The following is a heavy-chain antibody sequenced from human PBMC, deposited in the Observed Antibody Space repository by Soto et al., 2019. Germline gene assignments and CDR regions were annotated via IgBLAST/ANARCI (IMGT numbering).Heavy chain of an antibody. D-gene: IGHD3-3*01. Sequence: SETLSLTCAVSGFSVSSGNYWGWIRKHPGKGLEWIGSVYHGGNTYSNPSLKSRLTISVDTSNNHISLRLSSVTAADTAIYYCATGNIDFWSGYKYFYYGMDVWGQGTTVTVSS. CDR1: GFSVSSGNY. J-gene: IGHJ6*02. V-gene: IGHV4-38-2*01. CDR2: VYHGGNT. CDR3: ATGNIDFWSGYKYFYYGMDV.